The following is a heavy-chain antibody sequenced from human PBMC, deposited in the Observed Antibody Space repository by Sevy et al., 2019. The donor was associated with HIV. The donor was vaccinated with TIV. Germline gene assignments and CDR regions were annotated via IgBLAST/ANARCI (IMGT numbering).Heavy chain of an antibody. V-gene: IGHV3-21*01. Sequence: GGSLRLSCAASGFTFSSYSMNWVRRAPGKGLEWVSSRSSSSSYIYYADSVKGRFTISRDNAKNSLYLQMNSLRAEDTAVYYCARDCDSSSWYILGGGLYMDVWGKGTMVTVSS. CDR3: ARDCDSSSWYILGGGLYMDV. CDR1: GFTFSSYS. D-gene: IGHD6-13*01. J-gene: IGHJ6*03. CDR2: RSSSSSYI.